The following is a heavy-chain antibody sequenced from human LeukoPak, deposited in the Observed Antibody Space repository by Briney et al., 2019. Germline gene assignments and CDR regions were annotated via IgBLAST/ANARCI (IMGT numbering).Heavy chain of an antibody. J-gene: IGHJ4*02. CDR3: ARRRYSSGWYSGYYFDY. CDR2: IYPGDSDT. CDR1: GYSFTSYW. Sequence: GESLKISCKGSGYSFTSYWIGWVRQMPGKGLEWMGIIYPGDSDTRYSPSFQGQVTISADKPISTAYLQWRSLKASDTAMYYCARRRYSSGWYSGYYFDYWGQGTLVTVSS. V-gene: IGHV5-51*01. D-gene: IGHD6-19*01.